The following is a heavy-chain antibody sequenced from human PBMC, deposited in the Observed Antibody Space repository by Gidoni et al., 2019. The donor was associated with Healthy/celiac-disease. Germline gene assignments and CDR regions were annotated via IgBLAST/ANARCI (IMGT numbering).Heavy chain of an antibody. CDR3: VIITGAKGDY. CDR2: INSDGSST. CDR1: GFTFSSYW. Sequence: EVQLVESGGGLVQPGGSLRLSCAASGFTFSSYWMHWVRQAPGKGLGWVSRINSDGSSTSYADPVKGRFTISRDNAKNTLYLQMNSLRAEDTAVYYCVIITGAKGDYWGQGTLVTVSS. D-gene: IGHD3-10*01. J-gene: IGHJ4*02. V-gene: IGHV3-74*01.